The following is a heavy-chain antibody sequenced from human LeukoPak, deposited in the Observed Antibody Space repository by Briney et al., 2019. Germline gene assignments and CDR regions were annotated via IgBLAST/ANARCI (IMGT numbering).Heavy chain of an antibody. J-gene: IGHJ5*02. CDR3: ARDTLESYGSGSYRWFDL. V-gene: IGHV4-59*01. D-gene: IGHD3-10*01. CDR2: IYYSGST. Sequence: SDTLTLPCTISGASFSSSSWSWLRQPPGKGLESIGYIYYSGSTNYNPSLKSRVTISVDTSKNQFYLKLSSVTAADTAVYYCARDTLESYGSGSYRWFDLWGQGTVVTVSS. CDR1: GASFSSSS.